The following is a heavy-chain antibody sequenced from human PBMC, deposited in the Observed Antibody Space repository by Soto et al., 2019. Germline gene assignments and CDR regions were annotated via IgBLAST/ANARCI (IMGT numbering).Heavy chain of an antibody. CDR1: CGSIISYY. CDR3: ASSRRYCSGGSCYSGSYGMDV. V-gene: IGHV4-59*01. CDR2: IYYSGST. Sequence: SETLSLTCTVSCGSIISYYWSWIRQPPGKGLEWIGYIYYSGSTNYNPSLKSRVTISVDTSKNQFSLKLSSVTAADTAVYYCASSRRYCSGGSCYSGSYGMDVWGQGTTVTVSS. D-gene: IGHD2-15*01. J-gene: IGHJ6*02.